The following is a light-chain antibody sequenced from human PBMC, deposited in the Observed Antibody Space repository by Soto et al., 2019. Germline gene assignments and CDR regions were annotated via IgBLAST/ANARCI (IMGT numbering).Light chain of an antibody. Sequence: QSVLTQPPSVSGAPGQRVTISCTGSSSNIGAGYDVHWYQQLPGTAPKLLIYGNSNRPSGVPDRFSGSKSGTSASLAITGLHAEYEADYYFQSYDSSLSGSTYVFGTGTKVTVL. CDR3: QSYDSSLSGSTYV. J-gene: IGLJ1*01. CDR1: SSNIGAGYD. CDR2: GNS. V-gene: IGLV1-40*01.